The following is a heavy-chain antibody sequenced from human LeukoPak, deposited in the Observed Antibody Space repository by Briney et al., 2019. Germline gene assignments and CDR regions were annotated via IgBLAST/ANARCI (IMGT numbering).Heavy chain of an antibody. D-gene: IGHD5-18*01. CDR2: INTDESDT. CDR1: GFTFSSYW. V-gene: IGHV3-74*01. CDR3: ARGLTGYSYGFIDY. J-gene: IGHJ4*02. Sequence: PGGSLRLSCAASGFTFSSYWLHWVRQAPGKGLVWVSRINTDESDTAYADSVKGRSTISRDNTKNTLYLQMNSLRAEDTAVYYCARGLTGYSYGFIDYWGQGTLVTVSS.